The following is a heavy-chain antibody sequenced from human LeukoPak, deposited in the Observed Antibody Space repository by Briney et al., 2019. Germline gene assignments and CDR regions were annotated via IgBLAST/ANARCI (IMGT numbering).Heavy chain of an antibody. CDR1: GLSLRDFS. V-gene: IGHV3-23*05. CDR2: IYYGDGYT. Sequence: GGSLRLSCAASGLSLRDFSMSWVRQAPGKGLEWVSTIYYGDGYTYYADSVKGRFTISRDISKNTLFLQMNSLRAEDTAVYYCARAGSGRSPDWFDPWGQGTLVTVSS. CDR3: ARAGSGRSPDWFDP. D-gene: IGHD1-26*01. J-gene: IGHJ5*02.